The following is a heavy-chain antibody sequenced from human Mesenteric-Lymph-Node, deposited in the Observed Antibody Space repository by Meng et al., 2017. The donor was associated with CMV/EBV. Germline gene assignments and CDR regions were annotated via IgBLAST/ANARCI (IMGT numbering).Heavy chain of an antibody. Sequence: STFTGYYMHWVRQAPGQGLEWMGWINPNSGGTNYAQKFQGRVTMTRDTSISTAYMELSRLRSDDTAVYYCARGYCSSTSCSNWFDPWGQGTLVTVSS. D-gene: IGHD2-2*01. J-gene: IGHJ5*02. CDR3: ARGYCSSTSCSNWFDP. V-gene: IGHV1-2*02. CDR1: STFTGYY. CDR2: INPNSGGT.